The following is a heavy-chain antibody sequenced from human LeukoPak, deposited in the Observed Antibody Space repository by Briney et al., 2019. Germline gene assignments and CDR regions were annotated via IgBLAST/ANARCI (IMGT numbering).Heavy chain of an antibody. J-gene: IGHJ3*02. D-gene: IGHD1-1*01. CDR2: IRYDGSNK. Sequence: GGSLRLSCAASGFTFSSYGMHWVRQAPGKGLEWVAFIRYDGSNKYYADSVKGRFTISRDNAKNSLYLQMNSLRAEDTAVYYCARAEGYSGAFDIWGQGTMVTVSS. V-gene: IGHV3-30*02. CDR1: GFTFSSYG. CDR3: ARAEGYSGAFDI.